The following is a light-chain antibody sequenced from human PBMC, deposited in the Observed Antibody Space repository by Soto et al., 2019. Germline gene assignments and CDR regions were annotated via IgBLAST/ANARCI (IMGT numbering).Light chain of an antibody. CDR2: DVS. V-gene: IGLV2-14*01. CDR1: SSDVGGYNY. CDR3: SSYTSSSTLWV. Sequence: QSALTQPASVSGSPGQSITISCTGTSSDVGGYNYVSWYQQHPGKAPKLMIYDVSNRPSRVSNRFSGSKSGNTASLTISGLQAEDEADYYCSSYTSSSTLWVFGGGTQLTVL. J-gene: IGLJ3*02.